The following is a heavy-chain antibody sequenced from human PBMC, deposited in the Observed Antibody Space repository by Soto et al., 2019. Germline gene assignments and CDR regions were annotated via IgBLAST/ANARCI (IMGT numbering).Heavy chain of an antibody. CDR2: ISGSGNIT. V-gene: IGHV3-48*03. CDR3: ARGGVY. CDR1: GFTFSSHE. D-gene: IGHD2-8*01. J-gene: IGHJ4*02. Sequence: GSLRLSCAASGFTFSSHEMNWVRQAPGKGLEWISYISGSGNITYYADSVKGRFTISRDNAQKSLYLQMNSLRVEDTAVYYCARGGVYWGQGTLLTVSS.